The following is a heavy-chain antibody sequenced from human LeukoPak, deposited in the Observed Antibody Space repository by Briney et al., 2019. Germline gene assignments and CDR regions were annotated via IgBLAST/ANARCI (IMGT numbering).Heavy chain of an antibody. CDR2: INPNIGGT. CDR1: GYTFTSYG. D-gene: IGHD5-18*01. Sequence: ASVKVSCKASGYTFTSYGISWVRQAPGQRLEWMGWINPNIGGTHYAQKFRGRVTMTRDTSINTAYMELSSLTSDDTAVYYCAKADSHRGYSYATLAYYYMDVWGEGTTVTVSS. J-gene: IGHJ6*03. CDR3: AKADSHRGYSYATLAYYYMDV. V-gene: IGHV1-2*02.